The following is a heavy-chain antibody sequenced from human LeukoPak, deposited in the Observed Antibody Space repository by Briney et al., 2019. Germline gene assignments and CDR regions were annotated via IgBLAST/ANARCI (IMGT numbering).Heavy chain of an antibody. V-gene: IGHV5-51*01. CDR1: GYSFTSYW. J-gene: IGHJ4*02. Sequence: GESLKISCKGSGYSFTSYWIGWVRQMPGKGLEWMGIIYPGDSDTRYSPSFQGQVTISADKSISTAYLQWSSLKASDTAMYYCARLARYCGSTSCYASYFDYWGQGTLVTVSS. D-gene: IGHD2-2*01. CDR3: ARLARYCGSTSCYASYFDY. CDR2: IYPGDSDT.